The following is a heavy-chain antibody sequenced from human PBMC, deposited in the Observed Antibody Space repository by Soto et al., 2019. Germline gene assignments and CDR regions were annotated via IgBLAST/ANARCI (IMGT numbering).Heavy chain of an antibody. Sequence: GSLRLSCSASGFTFSMFSMHWVRQAPGKGLEYVSGISSNGDSTYYADSVKGRFTISRDNSKNTLYLQMSSLRAVDTAVYYCVHPRSTVQIPPTWGQGTLVTVSS. CDR2: ISSNGDST. J-gene: IGHJ5*02. CDR1: GFTFSMFS. V-gene: IGHV3-64D*06. CDR3: VHPRSTVQIPPT. D-gene: IGHD4-17*01.